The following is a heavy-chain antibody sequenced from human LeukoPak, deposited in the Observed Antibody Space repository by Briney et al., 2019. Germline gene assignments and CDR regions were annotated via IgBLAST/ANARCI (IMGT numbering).Heavy chain of an antibody. Sequence: SETLSLTCTVFGGSFSGYYWSWIRQPPDKGLEWIGEINPSGSTNYNPSLKTRVTISTDTSKNPFSLNLNSVTAADTGVYYCVRGSRVYCGGDCYYYWGQGTLVTVSS. CDR2: INPSGST. CDR1: GGSFSGYY. CDR3: VRGSRVYCGGDCYYY. D-gene: IGHD2-21*02. J-gene: IGHJ4*02. V-gene: IGHV4-34*01.